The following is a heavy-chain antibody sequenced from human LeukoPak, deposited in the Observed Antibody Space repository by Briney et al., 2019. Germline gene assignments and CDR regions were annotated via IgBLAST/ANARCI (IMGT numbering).Heavy chain of an antibody. CDR1: GGSFSGYY. Sequence: SETLSLTCAVYGGSFSGYYWSWIRQPPGKGLEWIGEINHSGSTNYNPSLKSRVTISVDTSKNQFSLKLSSVTAADTAVYYCARVGGVGPRRAYYYMDVWGKGTTVTVSS. V-gene: IGHV4-34*01. J-gene: IGHJ6*03. CDR3: ARVGGVGPRRAYYYMDV. D-gene: IGHD3-16*01. CDR2: INHSGST.